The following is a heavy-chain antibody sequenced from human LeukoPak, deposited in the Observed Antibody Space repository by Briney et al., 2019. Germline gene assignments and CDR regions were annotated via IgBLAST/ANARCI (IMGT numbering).Heavy chain of an antibody. CDR2: IYYSGST. D-gene: IGHD3-3*01. Sequence: PSETLSLTCTVSGGSISSYYWSWIRQPPGKGLEWIGYIYYSGSTNYNLSLKSRVTISVDTSKNQFSLKLSSVTAADTAVYYCARDVRSPSGFDPWGQGTLVTVSS. J-gene: IGHJ5*02. CDR1: GGSISSYY. CDR3: ARDVRSPSGFDP. V-gene: IGHV4-59*01.